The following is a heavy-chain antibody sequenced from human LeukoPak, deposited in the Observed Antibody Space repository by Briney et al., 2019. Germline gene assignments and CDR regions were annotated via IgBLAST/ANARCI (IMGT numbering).Heavy chain of an antibody. CDR3: ARDYVDDIPMIKDY. Sequence: ASVKVSCKASGYAFIRYHIHWVRQAPGQGLEWMGVLKLYDGSKSHAQKFQGRVTMTRDTSTSTVYMELSSLRSEDTAVYYCARDYVDDIPMIKDYWGQGTLVTVSS. D-gene: IGHD2-8*01. J-gene: IGHJ4*02. CDR2: LKLYDGSK. CDR1: GYAFIRYH. V-gene: IGHV1-46*01.